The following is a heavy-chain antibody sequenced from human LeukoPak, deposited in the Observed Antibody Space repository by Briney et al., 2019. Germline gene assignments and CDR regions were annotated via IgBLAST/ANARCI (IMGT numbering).Heavy chain of an antibody. CDR2: ITTYNGYT. Sequence: ASVTVSCKASGYRFTSYGITWVRQAPGQGLEWLGWITTYNGYTNYAEKFQGRVTMTTETSTGTAYMELRSLRSGDTAVYYCARVNRGCSSTSCLNFDEWGQGTLVLVSS. CDR3: ARVNRGCSSTSCLNFDE. D-gene: IGHD2-2*01. V-gene: IGHV1-18*01. CDR1: GYRFTSYG. J-gene: IGHJ4*02.